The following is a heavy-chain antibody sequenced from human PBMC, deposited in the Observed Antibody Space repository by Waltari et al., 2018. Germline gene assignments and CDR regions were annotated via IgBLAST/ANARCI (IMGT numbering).Heavy chain of an antibody. J-gene: IGHJ6*02. CDR3: AIYDGTYGLHV. CDR1: GGPFNSLT. V-gene: IGHV1-69*02. D-gene: IGHD3-3*01. CDR2: IIPNVNVS. Sequence: QVHLEQSAAEVARPGSSVKVSCKSSGGPFNSLTITWVRQARGQGLEYMGRIIPNVNVSDYAQRFEGRLTFTADSATSTAYMEVTSLRSDDSAIYYCAIYDGTYGLHVWGQGTTVIVSS.